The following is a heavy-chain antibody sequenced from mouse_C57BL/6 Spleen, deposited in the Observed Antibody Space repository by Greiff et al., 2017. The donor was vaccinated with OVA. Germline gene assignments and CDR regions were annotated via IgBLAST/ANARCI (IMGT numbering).Heavy chain of an antibody. D-gene: IGHD1-1*01. CDR2: IDPETGGT. J-gene: IGHJ2*01. CDR3: TRYYGSSYNY. V-gene: IGHV1-15*01. Sequence: VQLQQSGAELVRPGASVTLSCKASGYTFTDYEMHWVKQTPVHGLEWIGAIDPETGGTAYNQKFKGKAILTADKSSITAYMELRSLTSEDSAVYYGTRYYGSSYNYWGQGTTLTVSS. CDR1: GYTFTDYE.